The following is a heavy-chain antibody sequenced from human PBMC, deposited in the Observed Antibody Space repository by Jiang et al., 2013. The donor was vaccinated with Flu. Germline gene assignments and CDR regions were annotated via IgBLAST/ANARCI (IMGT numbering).Heavy chain of an antibody. CDR1: GFTFSSYG. Sequence: VQLVESGGGVVQPGRSLRLSCAASGFTFSSYGMHWVRQAPGKGLEWVAVISYDGSNKYYADSVKGRFTISRDNSKNTLYLQMNSLRAEDTAVYYCAKDPAAMVLDDAFDIWGQGTMVTVSS. V-gene: IGHV3-30*18. D-gene: IGHD5-18*01. J-gene: IGHJ3*02. CDR3: AKDPAAMVLDDAFDI. CDR2: ISYDGSNK.